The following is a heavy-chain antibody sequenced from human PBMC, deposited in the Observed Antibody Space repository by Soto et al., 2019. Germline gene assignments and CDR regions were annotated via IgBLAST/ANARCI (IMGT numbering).Heavy chain of an antibody. D-gene: IGHD3-22*01. CDR2: IYYSGST. J-gene: IGHJ4*02. CDR3: ARGTYYDRLSGFDY. V-gene: IGHV4-31*03. CDR1: GGSISSGGYY. Sequence: SETLSLTCTVSGGSISSGGYYWSWIRQHPGKGLEWIGYIYYSGSTYYNPSLKSRVTISVDTSKNQFSLKLSSVTAADTAVYYCARGTYYDRLSGFDYWGQGTLVTVSS.